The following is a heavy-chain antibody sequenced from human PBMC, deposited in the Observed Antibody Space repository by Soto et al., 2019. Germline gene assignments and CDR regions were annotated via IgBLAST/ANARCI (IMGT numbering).Heavy chain of an antibody. V-gene: IGHV4-61*01. Sequence: SETLSLTCTVSGVSVSSGSFYWAWIRQPPGKGLEWIGFGSYSGTTNYKPSLKSRVTISVDTSRSQISLKVSSLTAADTAVCYCARGATVTQYDYWGQGTLVTVSS. CDR3: ARGATVTQYDY. CDR2: GSYSGTT. D-gene: IGHD4-17*01. CDR1: GVSVSSGSFY. J-gene: IGHJ4*02.